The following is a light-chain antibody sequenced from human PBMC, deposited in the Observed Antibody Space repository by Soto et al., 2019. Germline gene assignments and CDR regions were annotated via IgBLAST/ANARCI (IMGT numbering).Light chain of an antibody. J-gene: IGLJ2*01. CDR2: EVS. CDR1: SSDVGGYNY. V-gene: IGLV2-8*01. Sequence: QSALTQPPSASGSPGQSVTISCTGTSSDVGGYNYVSWYQQHPGKAPKLMIYEVSKRPSGVPDRFSGSKSGNTASLTVSGPQAEDEADYYCSSYAGSNNLFGGGTQLTVL. CDR3: SSYAGSNNL.